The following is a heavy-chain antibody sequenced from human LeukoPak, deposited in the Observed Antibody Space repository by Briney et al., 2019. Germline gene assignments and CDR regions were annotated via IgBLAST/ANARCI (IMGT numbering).Heavy chain of an antibody. CDR3: ARDRYYVLDY. CDR1: GFTFSSYG. V-gene: IGHV3-30*06. Sequence: GGSLRLSCAASGFTFSSYGMHWVRQAPGKGLEWVAFIPYDGSNENYTDSVKGRFTISRDNFKNTLLLQMNSLRVEDTAVYYCARDRYYVLDYWGQGILVTVSS. D-gene: IGHD3-10*02. J-gene: IGHJ4*02. CDR2: IPYDGSNE.